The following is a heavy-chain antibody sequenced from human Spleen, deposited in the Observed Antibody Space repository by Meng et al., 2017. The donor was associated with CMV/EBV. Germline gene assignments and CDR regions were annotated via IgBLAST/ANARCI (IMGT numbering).Heavy chain of an antibody. J-gene: IGHJ4*02. CDR3: ARDRYYDSSGYWIY. Sequence: GESLKISCAASGFTFSSYDMHWVRQATGKGLEWVSAIGTAGDTYYPGSVKGRFTISRENAKNSLYLQMNSLRAGDTAVYYCARDRYYDSSGYWIYWGQGTLVTVSS. CDR1: GFTFSSYD. D-gene: IGHD3-22*01. CDR2: IGTAGDT. V-gene: IGHV3-13*01.